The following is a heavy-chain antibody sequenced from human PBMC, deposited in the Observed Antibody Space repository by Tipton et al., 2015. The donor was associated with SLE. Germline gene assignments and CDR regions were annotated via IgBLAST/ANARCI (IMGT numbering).Heavy chain of an antibody. CDR2: INHSGST. Sequence: TLSLTCAVYGGSFSGYYWSWIRQPPGKGLEWIGEINHSGSTNYNPSLESRVTVSVDTSKNQLSLKLTSMTAADTALYFCARSYSYGVFDSWGQGTLVTVSS. J-gene: IGHJ4*02. D-gene: IGHD5-18*01. V-gene: IGHV4-34*01. CDR3: ARSYSYGVFDS. CDR1: GGSFSGYY.